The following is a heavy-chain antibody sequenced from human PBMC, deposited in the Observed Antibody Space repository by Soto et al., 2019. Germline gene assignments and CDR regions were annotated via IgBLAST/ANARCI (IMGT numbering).Heavy chain of an antibody. CDR2: ISAYNGNT. CDR3: ARVNYYGSGSYSSNWFDP. CDR1: GYTFTSYG. J-gene: IGHJ5*02. V-gene: IGHV1-18*01. Sequence: QVQLVQSGAEVKKPGASVKVSCKASGYTFTSYGISWVRQAPGQGLEWMGWISAYNGNTNYAQKLQGRVTITTDTSTSTAYMELRSLRSDDTAVYYCARVNYYGSGSYSSNWFDPWGQGTLVTVSS. D-gene: IGHD3-10*01.